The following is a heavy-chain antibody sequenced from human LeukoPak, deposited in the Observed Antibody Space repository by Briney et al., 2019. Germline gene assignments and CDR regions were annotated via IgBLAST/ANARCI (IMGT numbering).Heavy chain of an antibody. J-gene: IGHJ4*02. V-gene: IGHV3-48*02. CDR2: ISSSSSTI. Sequence: GGSLRLSCAASGFTFSTYSINWVRQAPGKGLEWVSYISSSSSTIFYADSVKGRFTISRDSAKNSLYLQMNSLRDEDTAMYYCARGRSAAGPLHYCDYWGQGALVTVSS. CDR3: ARGRSAAGPLHYCDY. CDR1: GFTFSTYS. D-gene: IGHD6-13*01.